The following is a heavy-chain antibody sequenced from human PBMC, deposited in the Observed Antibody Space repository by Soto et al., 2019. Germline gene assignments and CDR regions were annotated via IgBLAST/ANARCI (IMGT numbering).Heavy chain of an antibody. Sequence: GGSLRLSCAASGFTFSSYWMSWVRQAPGKGLEWVANIKQDGSEKYYVDSVKGRFTISRDNAKNALYLQMNSLRAEDTAVYYCARAEQQHNYYYGMDVWGQGTTVTVSS. J-gene: IGHJ6*02. CDR1: GFTFSSYW. CDR3: ARAEQQHNYYYGMDV. V-gene: IGHV3-7*04. D-gene: IGHD6-13*01. CDR2: IKQDGSEK.